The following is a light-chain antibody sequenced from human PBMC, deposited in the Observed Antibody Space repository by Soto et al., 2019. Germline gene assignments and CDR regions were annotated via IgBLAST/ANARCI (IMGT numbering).Light chain of an antibody. CDR1: RRDVGGYNF. CDR2: EVS. Sequence: QSVLNPPCPLVGAPWPAVTIPCTGTRRDVGGYNFVSWYQQHPGKAPKLMIYEVSNRPSGVSNRFSGSKSGNTASLTISGLQPEDEADYYCSSYTTSSTVVFGTGTKVTVL. J-gene: IGLJ1*01. V-gene: IGLV2-14*03. CDR3: SSYTTSSTVV.